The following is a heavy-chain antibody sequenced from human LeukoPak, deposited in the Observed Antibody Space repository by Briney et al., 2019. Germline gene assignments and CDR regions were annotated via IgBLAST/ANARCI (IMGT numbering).Heavy chain of an antibody. Sequence: PGGSLRLSCAASGFTFSSYGMHWVRQAPGKGLEWVAVISYDGSNKYYADSVKGRFTISRDNSKNTLYLQMNSLRAEDTAVYHCAKGSGGDYFPYYYYYGMDVWGQGTTVTVSS. V-gene: IGHV3-30*18. CDR1: GFTFSSYG. CDR2: ISYDGSNK. CDR3: AKGSGGDYFPYYYYYGMDV. J-gene: IGHJ6*02. D-gene: IGHD4-17*01.